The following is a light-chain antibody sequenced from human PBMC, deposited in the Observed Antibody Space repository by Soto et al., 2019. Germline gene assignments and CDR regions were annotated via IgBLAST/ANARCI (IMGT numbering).Light chain of an antibody. CDR2: DAS. V-gene: IGKV3-11*01. Sequence: NFLTQSPATLSLSPGERATLSCRASQSVGIYLAWYQQKPGQAPRLLIYDASQRATGIPARFSGSGSGTDFTLTISSLEPEDFAVYYCQQRSNWSPPFTFGPGTKVEMK. CDR3: QQRSNWSPPFT. J-gene: IGKJ2*01. CDR1: QSVGIY.